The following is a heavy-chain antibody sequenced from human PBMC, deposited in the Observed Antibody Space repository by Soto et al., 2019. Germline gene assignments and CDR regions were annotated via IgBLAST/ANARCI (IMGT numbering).Heavy chain of an antibody. CDR3: VKPYPSGWHYVPP. J-gene: IGHJ1*01. V-gene: IGHV4-39*01. D-gene: IGHD6-19*01. Sequence: QLQLQESGPRLVKPSETLSLTCGVSGDSIRGSTSYWGWIRQPPGQGLQWIGSTYHSGRTYYNSSLKRLVTLSVDTSKNPFSLKPPSVAAGDPGVYFCVKPYPSGWHYVPPWGRGTLVTVSS. CDR2: TYHSGRT. CDR1: GDSIRGSTSY.